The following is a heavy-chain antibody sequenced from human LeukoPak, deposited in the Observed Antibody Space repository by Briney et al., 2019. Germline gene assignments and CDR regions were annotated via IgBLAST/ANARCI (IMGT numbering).Heavy chain of an antibody. J-gene: IGHJ4*02. Sequence: KTGWSLRLSCAASGFTFSDYYMSWIRQAPGKGLEGVSYISSSSSYTNYADSVKGRFTISRDNAKNSLYLQMNSLRAEDTAVYYCARVRLAALDYWGQGTLVTVSS. V-gene: IGHV3-11*06. CDR3: ARVRLAALDY. CDR2: ISSSSSYT. D-gene: IGHD6-6*01. CDR1: GFTFSDYY.